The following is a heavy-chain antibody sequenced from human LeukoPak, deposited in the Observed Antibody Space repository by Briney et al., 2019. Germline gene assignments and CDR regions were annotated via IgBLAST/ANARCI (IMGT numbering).Heavy chain of an antibody. J-gene: IGHJ6*02. CDR2: IYHSGST. Sequence: PSQTLSLTCAVSSGSISSGGYSWSWIRQPPGKGLEWIGYIYHSGSTYYNPSLKSRVTISVDRSKNQFSLKLSSVTAADTAVYYCARDYYYYGMDVWGQGTTVTVSS. CDR3: ARDYYYYGMDV. CDR1: SGSISSGGYS. V-gene: IGHV4-30-2*01.